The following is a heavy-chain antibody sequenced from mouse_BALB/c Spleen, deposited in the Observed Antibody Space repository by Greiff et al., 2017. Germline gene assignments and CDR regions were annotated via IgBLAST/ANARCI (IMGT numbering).Heavy chain of an antibody. Sequence: EVQLVESGGGLVKPGGSLKLSCAASGFTFSDYYMYWVRQTPEKRLEWVATISDGGSYTYYPDSVKGRFTISRDNAKNNLYLQMSSLKSEDTAMYYCARAGYYGYYAMDYWGQGTSVTVSS. D-gene: IGHD1-1*01. CDR3: ARAGYYGYYAMDY. J-gene: IGHJ4*01. CDR2: ISDGGSYT. CDR1: GFTFSDYY. V-gene: IGHV5-4*02.